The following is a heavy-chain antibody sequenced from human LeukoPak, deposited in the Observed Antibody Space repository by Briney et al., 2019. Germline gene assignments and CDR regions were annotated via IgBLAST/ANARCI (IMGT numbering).Heavy chain of an antibody. V-gene: IGHV1-69*01. CDR1: GGTFSSYA. CDR3: ASEIRIVGYDP. D-gene: IGHD3-22*01. CDR2: IIPIFGTA. J-gene: IGHJ5*02. Sequence: VASVKVSCKASGGTFSSYAIRWVRQAPGQGLEWMGGIIPIFGTANYAQKLQGRVTITADESTSTAYMELSSLTSEDTAVYYCASEIRIVGYDPLGQGTLVTVSS.